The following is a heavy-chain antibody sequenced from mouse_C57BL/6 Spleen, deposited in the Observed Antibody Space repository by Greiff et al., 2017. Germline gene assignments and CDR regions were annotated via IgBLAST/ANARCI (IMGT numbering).Heavy chain of an antibody. D-gene: IGHD3-2*02. CDR1: GDTFTDYY. V-gene: IGHV1-75*01. Sequence: QVQLQQSGPELVRPGASVKISCKASGDTFTDYYINWVKQRPGQGLEWIGWIFPGSGSTYYNEKFKGKATLTVDKSSSTAYMLLSSLTSEDSAVYFCARATAQATWAWFAYWGQGTLVTVSA. CDR2: IFPGSGST. CDR3: ARATAQATWAWFAY. J-gene: IGHJ3*01.